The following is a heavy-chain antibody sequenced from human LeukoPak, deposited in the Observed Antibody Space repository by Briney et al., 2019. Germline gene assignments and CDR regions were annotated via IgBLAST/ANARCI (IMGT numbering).Heavy chain of an antibody. CDR3: ARGRQNSGSYSDAFDI. CDR1: GFTFGNAW. J-gene: IGHJ3*02. Sequence: GGSLRLSCAASGFTFGNAWMTWVRQAPGKGLEWVSSISTSSSYIYYADSVKGRFTISRHNAKNSLYLQMNSLRAEDTAVYYCARGRQNSGSYSDAFDIWGQGTMVTVSS. D-gene: IGHD1-26*01. CDR2: ISTSSSYI. V-gene: IGHV3-21*01.